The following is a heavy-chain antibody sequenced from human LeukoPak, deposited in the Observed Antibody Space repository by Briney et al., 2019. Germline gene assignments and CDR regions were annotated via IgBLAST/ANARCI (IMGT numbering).Heavy chain of an antibody. CDR2: IYSAGGT. Sequence: GGSLRLSCAASGFTVSSNYMSWVRQAPGKGLEWVSVIYSAGGTYYAGSVKGRFTISRDNSKNTLYPQMNSLRAEDTAVYYCARELKYVSGSYSHAFDVWGQGTMVTVSS. CDR3: ARELKYVSGSYSHAFDV. CDR1: GFTVSSNY. V-gene: IGHV3-53*01. J-gene: IGHJ3*01. D-gene: IGHD3-10*01.